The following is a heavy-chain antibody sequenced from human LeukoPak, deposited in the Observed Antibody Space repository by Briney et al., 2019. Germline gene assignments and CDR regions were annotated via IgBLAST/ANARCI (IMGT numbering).Heavy chain of an antibody. J-gene: IGHJ6*03. D-gene: IGHD4-17*01. V-gene: IGHV3-30*02. Sequence: GGSLRLSCAASGFTFSSYGMHWVRQAPGKGLEWVAFIRYDGSNKYYADSVKGRFTISRDNSKNTLYLQMNSLRAEDTAVYYCAKDSVKVTTVRRVPHYMDVWGKGTTVTISS. CDR3: AKDSVKVTTVRRVPHYMDV. CDR1: GFTFSSYG. CDR2: IRYDGSNK.